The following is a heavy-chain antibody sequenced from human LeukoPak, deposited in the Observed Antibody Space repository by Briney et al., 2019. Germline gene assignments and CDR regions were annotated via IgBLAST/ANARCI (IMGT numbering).Heavy chain of an antibody. CDR2: IYTGGST. V-gene: IGHV4-4*07. D-gene: IGHD3-22*01. CDR1: GGSISSYY. Sequence: PSETLSLTCIVSGGSISSYYWSWIRQPAGKGLEWIGRIYTGGSTNYNPSLKSRVTMSVDTSKNQFSLKLSSVTAADTAVYYCATITKDSSGYYYVGYWGQGTLVTVSS. J-gene: IGHJ4*02. CDR3: ATITKDSSGYYYVGY.